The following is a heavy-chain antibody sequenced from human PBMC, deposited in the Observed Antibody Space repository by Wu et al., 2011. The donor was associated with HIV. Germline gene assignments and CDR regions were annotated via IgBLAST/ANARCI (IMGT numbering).Heavy chain of an antibody. J-gene: IGHJ4*02. CDR1: GYTFTNSG. CDR3: ARDGYCISTRCYDGTLDY. V-gene: IGHV1-18*01. CDR2: ISAYNGDT. D-gene: IGHD2-2*03. Sequence: QVQLVQSGAEVKKPGASVKVSCKASGYTFTNSGINWVRQAPGQGLEWMGRISAYNGDTNYAQKFQGRVTMTIDRSTSTAYMELRSLRPDETAVYYXARDGYCISTRCYDGTLDYWGQGTLVTVSS.